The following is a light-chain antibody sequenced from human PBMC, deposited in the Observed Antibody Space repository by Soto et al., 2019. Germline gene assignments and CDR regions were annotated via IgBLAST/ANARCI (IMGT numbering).Light chain of an antibody. Sequence: QSVLTQPPSVSGAPGQRVTISCTGSSSNIGAGYDVHWYQQLPGTAPKLLISGNSNRPSGVPDRFSGSKSGTSASLAITGLQDEDDADYYCQSYDSSLSAWVFGGGTKLTVL. V-gene: IGLV1-40*01. CDR3: QSYDSSLSAWV. CDR1: SSNIGAGYD. CDR2: GNS. J-gene: IGLJ3*02.